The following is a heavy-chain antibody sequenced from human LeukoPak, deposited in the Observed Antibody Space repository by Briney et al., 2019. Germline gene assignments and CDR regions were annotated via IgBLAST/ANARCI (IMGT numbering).Heavy chain of an antibody. V-gene: IGHV4-61*01. J-gene: IGHJ5*02. CDR3: ARVTMVRGVILIVWFDP. CDR1: GGSVSSGSYY. Sequence: PSETLSLTCTVSGGSVSSGSYYWSWIRQPPGKGLEWIGYIYYSGSTNYNPSLKSRVTISVDTSKNQFSLKLSSVTAADTAVYYCARVTMVRGVILIVWFDPWGQGTLVTVSS. CDR2: IYYSGST. D-gene: IGHD3-10*01.